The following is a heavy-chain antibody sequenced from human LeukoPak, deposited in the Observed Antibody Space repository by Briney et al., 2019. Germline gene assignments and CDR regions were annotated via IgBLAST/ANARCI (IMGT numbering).Heavy chain of an antibody. CDR1: GFTFSSHV. CDR2: ISGSGGNT. Sequence: AGRSLRLSCAASGFTFSSHVMSWVRQAPGKGLEWVSAISGSGGNTYYADSVKGRFTISRDTSKNTLYLQMNSLRAEDTAVYFCAKSTMLVVITASFDYWGQGTLVTVSS. D-gene: IGHD3-22*01. J-gene: IGHJ4*02. CDR3: AKSTMLVVITASFDY. V-gene: IGHV3-23*01.